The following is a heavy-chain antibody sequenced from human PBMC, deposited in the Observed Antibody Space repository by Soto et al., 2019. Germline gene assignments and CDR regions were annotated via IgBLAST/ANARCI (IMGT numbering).Heavy chain of an antibody. Sequence: QVQLVQSGAEMKKPGSSVKVSCQSSGGTFNTYAMNWVRQAPGQGPEWMGDISPMFGAANYAPKFQGRVTITADASTGTSYMQSSSLTSEDTALYFCAREVQVHTPAFVYWGQGTLVTVSS. CDR2: ISPMFGAA. J-gene: IGHJ4*02. D-gene: IGHD3-10*01. CDR1: GGTFNTYA. CDR3: AREVQVHTPAFVY. V-gene: IGHV1-69*19.